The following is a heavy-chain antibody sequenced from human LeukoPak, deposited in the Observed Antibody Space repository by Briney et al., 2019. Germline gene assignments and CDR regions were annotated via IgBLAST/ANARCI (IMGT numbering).Heavy chain of an antibody. CDR1: GYTFTSYG. CDR3: ARGVLLWFGEPRWFDY. J-gene: IGHJ4*02. D-gene: IGHD3-10*01. V-gene: IGHV1-18*04. CDR2: ISAYNGNT. Sequence: GASVKVSCKASGYTFTSYGISGVRQAPGQGREWIGWISAYNGNTNYAQKLQGRVTMTTDTSTSTAYMELRSLRSDDTAVYYCARGVLLWFGEPRWFDYWGQGTLVTVSS.